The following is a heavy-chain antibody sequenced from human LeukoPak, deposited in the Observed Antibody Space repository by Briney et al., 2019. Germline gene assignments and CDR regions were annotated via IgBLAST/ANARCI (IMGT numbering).Heavy chain of an antibody. CDR2: IGASGSST. Sequence: GGSLRLSCATSGFTFSSYAMSWVGQAPGKGLEWVSGIGASGSSTYYADSVKGRFTISRDNSKNTLYLQMNSLRTEDTAVYYCAKAEGYDILTGLDYWGQGTLVTVSS. V-gene: IGHV3-23*01. D-gene: IGHD3-9*01. CDR3: AKAEGYDILTGLDY. J-gene: IGHJ4*02. CDR1: GFTFSSYA.